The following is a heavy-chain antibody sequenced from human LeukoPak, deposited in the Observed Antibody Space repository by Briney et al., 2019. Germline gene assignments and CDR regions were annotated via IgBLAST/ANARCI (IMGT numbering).Heavy chain of an antibody. V-gene: IGHV2-5*01. CDR2: ICWNDGK. J-gene: IGHJ5*02. CDR3: AHSIAVDWFDR. Sequence: SGPTLVNPTQTLTLTCTLSGFSLRTSGVGVGWIRQPTGKALEWLALICWNDGKRYRPSLKSRLTITKDTSTKTVVITMTNMKPVDTATYYCAHSIAVDWFDRWGQGTLVTVSS. CDR1: GFSLRTSGVG. D-gene: IGHD6-19*01.